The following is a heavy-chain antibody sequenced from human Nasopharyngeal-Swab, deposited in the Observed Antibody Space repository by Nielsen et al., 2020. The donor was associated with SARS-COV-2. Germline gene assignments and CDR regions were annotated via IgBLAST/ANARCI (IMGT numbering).Heavy chain of an antibody. V-gene: IGHV3-21*01. D-gene: IGHD6-13*01. CDR3: ARDKGAAAGDADFDY. Sequence: GESLKISCAASGFTFSSYEMNWVRQAPGKGLEWVSSISSSSSYIYYADSVKGRFTISRDNAKNSLYLQMNSLRAEDTAVYYCARDKGAAAGDADFDYWGQGTLVTVSS. CDR2: ISSSSSYI. CDR1: GFTFSSYE. J-gene: IGHJ4*02.